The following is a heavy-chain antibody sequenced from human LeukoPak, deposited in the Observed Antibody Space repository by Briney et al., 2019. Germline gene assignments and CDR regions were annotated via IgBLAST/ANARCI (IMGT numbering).Heavy chain of an antibody. D-gene: IGHD5-18*01. CDR2: ISYDGSNK. CDR1: GFIFSKFG. J-gene: IGHJ6*02. V-gene: IGHV3-30*18. CDR3: AKEDTAMEDYYGMDV. Sequence: GGSLRLSCAASGFIFSKFGMHWVRQAPGKGLEWVAVISYDGSNKYYADSVKGRFTISRDNSKNTLYLQMNSLRAEDTAVYYCAKEDTAMEDYYGMDVWGQGTTVTVSS.